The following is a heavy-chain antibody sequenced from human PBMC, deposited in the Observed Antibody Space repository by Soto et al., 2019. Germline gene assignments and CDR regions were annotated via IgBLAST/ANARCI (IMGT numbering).Heavy chain of an antibody. CDR3: AQMAFDLYGMDV. Sequence: QITLTESGPTLVKPTQTLTLTCTFSGISLTNSGVGVSWIRQPPGKALEWLAVIYWDDAKHFSPSQKSRLTIATDTSKNQVVLTMTNMDSVDTATYFRAQMAFDLYGMDVWGQGTRVIVSS. V-gene: IGHV2-5*02. J-gene: IGHJ6*02. D-gene: IGHD3-9*01. CDR1: GISLTNSGVG. CDR2: IYWDDAK.